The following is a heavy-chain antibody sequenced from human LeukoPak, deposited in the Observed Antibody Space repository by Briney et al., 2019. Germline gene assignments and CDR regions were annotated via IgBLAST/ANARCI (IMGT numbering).Heavy chain of an antibody. CDR3: ARASGWSRSQYYFYYMDV. J-gene: IGHJ6*03. V-gene: IGHV4-59*08. Sequence: PSETLSLTCIVSGGSISNYYWSWIRQPPGKGLEWIGYIYYSGSTNYNPSLKSRVTISVDTSKNQFSLKLKSVTAADTAVYFCARASGWSRSQYYFYYMDVWGKGTTVTVSS. CDR1: GGSISNYY. D-gene: IGHD6-19*01. CDR2: IYYSGST.